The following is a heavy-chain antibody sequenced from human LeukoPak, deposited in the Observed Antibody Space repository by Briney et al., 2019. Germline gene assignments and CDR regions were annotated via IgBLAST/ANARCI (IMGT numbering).Heavy chain of an antibody. CDR3: ARGRFYHDSSGYYVLSS. D-gene: IGHD3-22*01. J-gene: IGHJ4*02. Sequence: ASVKVSCKASGYTFTSYDINWVRQATGQGLEWMGWMNPNSGNTGYAQKFQGRVTMTRNTSISTAYMELSSLRSEDTAVYYCARGRFYHDSSGYYVLSSWGQGTLVTVSS. CDR2: MNPNSGNT. CDR1: GYTFTSYD. V-gene: IGHV1-8*01.